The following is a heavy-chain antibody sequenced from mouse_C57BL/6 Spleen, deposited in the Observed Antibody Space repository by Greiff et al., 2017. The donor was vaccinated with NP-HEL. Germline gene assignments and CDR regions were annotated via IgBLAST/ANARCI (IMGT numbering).Heavy chain of an antibody. CDR1: GYTFTSYW. V-gene: IGHV1-52*01. D-gene: IGHD2-1*01. CDR3: VSSGVCGNYVEVGFAY. Sequence: QVQLQQPGAELVRPGSSVKLSCKASGYTFTSYWMHWVKQRPIQGLEWIGNIDPSDSETHYNQKFKDKATLTVDKSSSTAYMQLSSLTSEDSAVDYCVSSGVCGNYVEVGFAYWGQGTLVTVSA. J-gene: IGHJ3*01. CDR2: IDPSDSET.